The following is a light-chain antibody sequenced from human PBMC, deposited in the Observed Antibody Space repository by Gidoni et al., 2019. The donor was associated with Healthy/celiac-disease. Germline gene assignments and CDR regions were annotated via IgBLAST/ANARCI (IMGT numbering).Light chain of an antibody. CDR1: QSISSSY. CDR2: GAS. CDR3: QQYGSSPYT. Sequence: RASQSISSSYLAWYQQKPGQAPRLLMYGASTRATDIPDRFSGSGSGTAFTLTISRLEPEDFAVYYCQQYGSSPYTFGQGTKLEIK. J-gene: IGKJ2*01. V-gene: IGKV3-20*01.